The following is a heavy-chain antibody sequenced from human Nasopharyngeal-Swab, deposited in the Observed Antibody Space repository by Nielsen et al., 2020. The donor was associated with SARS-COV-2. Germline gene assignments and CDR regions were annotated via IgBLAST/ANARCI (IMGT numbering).Heavy chain of an antibody. D-gene: IGHD6-13*01. CDR1: GSSFTSYW. Sequence: ESLKISCKGSGSSFTSYWIAWGRQMPGKGLEWMGIIFPGDSDTRYSPSFQGQVTISADKSISTAYLQWSSLKASDTAMYYCARHSSTFSNTWYDYWGQGTLLTVSS. CDR3: ARHSSTFSNTWYDY. J-gene: IGHJ4*02. V-gene: IGHV5-51*01. CDR2: IFPGDSDT.